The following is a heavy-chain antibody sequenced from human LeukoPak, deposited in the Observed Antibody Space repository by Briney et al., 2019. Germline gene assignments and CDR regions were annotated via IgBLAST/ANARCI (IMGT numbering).Heavy chain of an antibody. CDR3: ARVGHNWFDP. V-gene: IGHV4-4*02. Sequence: PSGTLSLTCDVSGGSISSPNWWTWVRQPPGKGLEWIGEIYHSGRTNSNPSLESRVIMSVDKSKNQFSLKLTSVTAADTAVYYCARVGHNWFDPWGQGTLVTVSS. D-gene: IGHD1-26*01. CDR1: GGSISSPNW. CDR2: IYHSGRT. J-gene: IGHJ5*02.